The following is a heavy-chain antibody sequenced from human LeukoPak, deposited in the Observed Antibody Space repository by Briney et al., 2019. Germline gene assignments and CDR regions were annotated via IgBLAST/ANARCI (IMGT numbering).Heavy chain of an antibody. CDR1: GYSFTSYW. CDR2: IYPGDSDT. J-gene: IGHJ4*02. V-gene: IGHV5-51*01. Sequence: GESLTISCKGSGYSFTSYWIGWVRQMPGKGLEWMGIIYPGDSDTRYSPSFQGQVTISVDKSISTAYLQWSSLQASDTAVYYCARRSYDYIWGTYRADPSFDQWGQGTLVTVSS. CDR3: ARRSYDYIWGTYRADPSFDQ. D-gene: IGHD3-16*02.